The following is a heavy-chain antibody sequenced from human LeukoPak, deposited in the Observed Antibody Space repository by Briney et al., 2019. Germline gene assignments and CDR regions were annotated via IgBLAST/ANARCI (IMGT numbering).Heavy chain of an antibody. J-gene: IGHJ5*02. V-gene: IGHV1-69*05. CDR3: AGVIRSWFDP. Sequence: SVKVPCKASGGTFSSYAISWVRQAPGQGLEWMGRIIPIFGTANYAQKFQGRVTITTDESTSTAYMELSSLRSEDTAVYYCAGVIRSWFDPWGQGTLVTVSS. CDR2: IIPIFGTA. D-gene: IGHD3-3*01. CDR1: GGTFSSYA.